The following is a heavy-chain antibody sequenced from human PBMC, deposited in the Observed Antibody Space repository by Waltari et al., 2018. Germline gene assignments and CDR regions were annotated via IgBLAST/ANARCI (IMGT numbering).Heavy chain of an antibody. J-gene: IGHJ5*02. D-gene: IGHD3-3*01. CDR1: GYTFTTYN. CDR3: ARAWGGYLLDP. Sequence: QVQLVQSGAEVKKPGASVKVSCKASGYTFTTYNIHWVRQAPGQGLGWMGIINPSGGSTNDAQKVQGRVTMTKDTSTSTVYMELSILRSEDTAVYYCARAWGGYLLDPWGQATLVTVSS. V-gene: IGHV1-46*01. CDR2: INPSGGST.